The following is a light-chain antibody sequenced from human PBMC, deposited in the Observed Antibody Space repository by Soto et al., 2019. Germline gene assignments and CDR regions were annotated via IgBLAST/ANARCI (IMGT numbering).Light chain of an antibody. V-gene: IGLV2-8*01. J-gene: IGLJ3*02. CDR3: SSYAGSNNGV. CDR1: SNDVGGYNY. Sequence: QSVLTQPPSASGSPGQSVTISCTGTSNDVGGYNYVSWYQQHPGKAPKVMIYEVSKRPSGVPDRFSGSKSGNTASLTVSGLQAEDEADYYCSSYAGSNNGVFGGGTKLTVL. CDR2: EVS.